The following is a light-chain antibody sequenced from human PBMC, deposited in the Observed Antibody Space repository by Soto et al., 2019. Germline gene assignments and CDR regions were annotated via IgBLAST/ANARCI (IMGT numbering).Light chain of an antibody. J-gene: IGKJ1*01. CDR1: QTISGW. V-gene: IGKV1-5*03. CDR3: HQYTSYSPT. CDR2: EAS. Sequence: DIQMTQSPSTLSASVGDRVTITCRASQTISGWLAWYQQKPGKAPKLLIFEASILESGVPSRFSGSRSGTEFTLTIDSLQPDDFATYYCHQYTSYSPTFGQGTKVEI.